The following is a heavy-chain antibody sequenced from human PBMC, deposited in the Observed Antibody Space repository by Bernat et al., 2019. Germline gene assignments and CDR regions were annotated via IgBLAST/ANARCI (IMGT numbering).Heavy chain of an antibody. D-gene: IGHD6-13*01. Sequence: QVQLVESGGGVVQPGRPLRLSCAASGFTFSSDGMHWVRQAPGKGLEWVTFISYDGDKKYYADSVKGRFTISRDNSKNTLSLQMSSLRAEDTAVYYCAKDRSSSWTFDYWVQGTLVIVP. CDR1: GFTFSSDG. CDR3: AKDRSSSWTFDY. CDR2: ISYDGDKK. V-gene: IGHV3-30*18. J-gene: IGHJ4*02.